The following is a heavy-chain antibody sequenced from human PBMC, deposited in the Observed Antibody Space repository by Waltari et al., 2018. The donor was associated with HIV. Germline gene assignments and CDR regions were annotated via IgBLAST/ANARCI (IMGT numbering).Heavy chain of an antibody. CDR3: ARHHREVVAAPWEWQY. V-gene: IGHV5-51*01. CDR1: GYTFSLYW. D-gene: IGHD1-26*01. J-gene: IGHJ4*02. CDR2: IYPGDSDP. Sequence: EVQLVQSGAEVKKPGESLKISCKGSGYTFSLYWIGGVRQMPGKGLEWMGIIYPGDSDPRYSPSFQGQVTISADKSISTVYLQWSSLKASDTATYLCARHHREVVAAPWEWQYWGQGTLVTVSP.